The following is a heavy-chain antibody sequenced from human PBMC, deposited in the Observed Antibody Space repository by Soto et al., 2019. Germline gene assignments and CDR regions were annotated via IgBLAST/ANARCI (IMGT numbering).Heavy chain of an antibody. V-gene: IGHV3-30*18. CDR2: ISYDGSNK. Sequence: PGGSLRLSCAASGFIFNTYDMHWVRQAPGKGLEWVAVISYDGSNKYYADSVKGRLTISRDNSKKMLYLQMNSLRPEDTAVYYCAKGQHCSSTSCYFYYYGMDVWGQGTKVAVSS. J-gene: IGHJ6*02. CDR1: GFIFNTYD. D-gene: IGHD2-2*01. CDR3: AKGQHCSSTSCYFYYYGMDV.